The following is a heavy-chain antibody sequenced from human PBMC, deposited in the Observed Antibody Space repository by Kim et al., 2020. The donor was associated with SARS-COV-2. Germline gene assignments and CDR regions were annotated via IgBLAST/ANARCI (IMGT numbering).Heavy chain of an antibody. CDR3: VRQPSADAGGFGY. Sequence: GGSLRLSCAASGFTLSSYDMHWVRQGIGEGLEWVSAISSAGDTYYPGSVKGRFTISRENAKNSLYLQMNSLRVGDTAVYYCVRQPSADAGGFGYWGQG. J-gene: IGHJ4*02. CDR2: ISSAGDT. D-gene: IGHD6-13*01. CDR1: GFTLSSYD. V-gene: IGHV3-13*01.